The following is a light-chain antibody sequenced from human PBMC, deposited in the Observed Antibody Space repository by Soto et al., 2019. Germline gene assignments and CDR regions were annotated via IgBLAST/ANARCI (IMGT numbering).Light chain of an antibody. CDR3: SSYTSRSTLGV. V-gene: IGLV2-14*01. CDR2: EVS. CDR1: SSDVGGYKY. J-gene: IGLJ1*01. Sequence: QSALTQPASVSGSPGQSITISCTGTSSDVGGYKYVSWYQQHPGKAPKVMIYEVSNRPSGVSNRFSGSKSGNMASLTISGLQAEDEADYYCSSYTSRSTLGVFGTGTKLTVL.